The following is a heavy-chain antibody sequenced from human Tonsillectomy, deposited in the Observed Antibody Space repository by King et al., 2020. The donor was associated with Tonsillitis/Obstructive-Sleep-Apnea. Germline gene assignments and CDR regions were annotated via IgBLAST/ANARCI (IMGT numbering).Heavy chain of an antibody. D-gene: IGHD6-19*01. CDR2: ISYDGHNK. V-gene: IGHV3-30*04. CDR1: GFTFRNYA. Sequence: VQLVESGGRVVQPGRSLRLSCGASGFTFRNYAIHWVRQAPGKGLEWVAHISYDGHNKYYTDSVKGRFTISRDNSKNTVYLQMNSLRAEDTALYYCARGNWDSGWYQFYFDYWGQGTLVTVSS. J-gene: IGHJ4*02. CDR3: ARGNWDSGWYQFYFDY.